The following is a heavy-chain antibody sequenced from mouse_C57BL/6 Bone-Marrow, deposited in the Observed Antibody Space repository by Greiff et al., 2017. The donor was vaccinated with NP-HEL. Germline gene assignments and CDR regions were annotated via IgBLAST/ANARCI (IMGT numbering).Heavy chain of an antibody. J-gene: IGHJ1*03. D-gene: IGHD2-2*01. V-gene: IGHV7-1*01. CDR3: ARDADGYDPYWYFDV. Sequence: EVQRVESGGGLVQSGRSLRLSCATSGFTFSDFYMEWVRQAPGKGLEWIAASRNKANDYTTEYSASVKGRFIVSRDTSQSILYLQMNALRAEDTAIYYCARDADGYDPYWYFDVWGTGTTVTVSS. CDR1: GFTFSDFY. CDR2: SRNKANDYTT.